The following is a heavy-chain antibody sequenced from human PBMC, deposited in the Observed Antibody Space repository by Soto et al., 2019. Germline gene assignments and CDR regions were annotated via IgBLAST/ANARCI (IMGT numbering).Heavy chain of an antibody. CDR3: ARFHRGYSYGHFDY. D-gene: IGHD5-18*01. CDR2: IYYSGST. V-gene: IGHV4-59*01. J-gene: IGHJ4*02. CDR1: GGSISSYY. Sequence: SETLSLTCTVSGGSISSYYWSWIRQPPGKGLEWIGYIYYSGSTNYNPSLKSRVTISVDTSKNQFSLKLSSVTDADTAVYYCARFHRGYSYGHFDYWGQGTLVTVSS.